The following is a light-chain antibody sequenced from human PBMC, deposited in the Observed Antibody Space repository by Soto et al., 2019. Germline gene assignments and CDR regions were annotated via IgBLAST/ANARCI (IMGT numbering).Light chain of an antibody. CDR3: QQSYSTPSIT. J-gene: IGKJ5*01. CDR2: GAS. CDR1: QRIFSY. Sequence: DIQMTQSPSSLSASVGDRVTITCRASQRIFSYLNWYQQKAGKATKLLIYGASNLHIGVPSRFSGSGSGTDFTLTISNLQPEDFATYYCQQSYSTPSITFGQGTRV. V-gene: IGKV1-39*01.